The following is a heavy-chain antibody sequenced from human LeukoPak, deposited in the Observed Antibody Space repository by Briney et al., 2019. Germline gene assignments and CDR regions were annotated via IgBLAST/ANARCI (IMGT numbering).Heavy chain of an antibody. CDR1: GFTFSSYW. Sequence: PGGSLRLSCAASGFTFSSYWMSWVRQAPGKGLEWVANIKQDGSEKYYVDSVKGRFTISRDNAKNSLYLQMNSLRAEDTAVYYCARDVVSYYYDSSGLAYWGQGTLVTVTS. CDR3: ARDVVSYYYDSSGLAY. D-gene: IGHD3-22*01. V-gene: IGHV3-7*01. CDR2: IKQDGSEK. J-gene: IGHJ4*02.